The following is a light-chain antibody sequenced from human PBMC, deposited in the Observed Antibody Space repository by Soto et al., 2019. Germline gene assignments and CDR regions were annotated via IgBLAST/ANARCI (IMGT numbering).Light chain of an antibody. CDR2: DVS. CDR1: SSDVGAYNY. J-gene: IGLJ3*02. V-gene: IGLV2-14*03. Sequence: QSALTQPASVSGSPGQSITISCTGTSSDVGAYNYVSWYQQHPGKAPKLMIYDVSNRPSGVSNRFSGSKSGSTASLTISGLQAEDEADYFCFSYAGDSTWVFGGGTKVTVL. CDR3: FSYAGDSTWV.